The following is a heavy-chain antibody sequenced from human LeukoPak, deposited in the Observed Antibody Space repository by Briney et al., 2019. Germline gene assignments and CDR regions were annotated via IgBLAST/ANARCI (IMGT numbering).Heavy chain of an antibody. J-gene: IGHJ4*02. D-gene: IGHD3-16*02. CDR1: GGSISSYY. V-gene: IGHV4-4*07. CDR2: IYTSGST. Sequence: SQTLSLTCTVSGGSISSYYWSWIRQPAGKGLEWIGRIYTSGSTNYNPSLKSRVTMSVDTSKNQFSLKLGSVTAADTAVYYCAREARNYYDYVWGSYRYFDYWGQGTLVTVSS. CDR3: AREARNYYDYVWGSYRYFDY.